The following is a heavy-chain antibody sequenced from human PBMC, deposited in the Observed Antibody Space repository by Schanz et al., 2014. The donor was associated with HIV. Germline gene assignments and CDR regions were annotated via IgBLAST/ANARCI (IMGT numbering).Heavy chain of an antibody. D-gene: IGHD3-22*01. Sequence: EMQLLESGGDLAQPGDSLRLSCVASGFVFRDFAMAWVRQAPGKGLEWVSAVTNSGSYVNYADSVKGRFTISRDNSKNTLYLQMNSLRAEDTAVYYCARDLVDYYDSSGYNDYWGQGTLVTVSP. CDR3: ARDLVDYYDSSGYNDY. CDR1: GFVFRDFA. V-gene: IGHV3-23*01. J-gene: IGHJ4*02. CDR2: VTNSGSYV.